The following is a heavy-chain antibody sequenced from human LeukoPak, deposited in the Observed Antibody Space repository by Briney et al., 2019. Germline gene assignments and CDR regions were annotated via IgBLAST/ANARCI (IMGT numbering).Heavy chain of an antibody. D-gene: IGHD6-6*01. J-gene: IGHJ6*03. Sequence: GASVKVSCKASGGTFSSYAISWVRQAPGQGLEWMGWISAYNGNTNYAQKLQGRVTMTTDTSTSTAYMELSSLRSEDTAVYYCARDDGSSSRWLYYYYYMDVWGKGTTVTVSS. V-gene: IGHV1-18*01. CDR3: ARDDGSSSRWLYYYYYMDV. CDR1: GGTFSSYA. CDR2: ISAYNGNT.